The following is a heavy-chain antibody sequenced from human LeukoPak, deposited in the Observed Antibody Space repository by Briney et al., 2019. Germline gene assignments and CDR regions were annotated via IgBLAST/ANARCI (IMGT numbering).Heavy chain of an antibody. V-gene: IGHV5-51*01. CDR1: GSRFINYW. Sequence: GESPQIPSTALGSRFINYWSAWGRRVPGKGLEWGAIIYPGNSDTRFNTSFKGHVTLSVEKSINTAFLQWSSLEASDAAMFSCARPRSDSTGYYPSYFDLWGRGTLLTVSS. CDR3: ARPRSDSTGYYPSYFDL. D-gene: IGHD3-22*01. CDR2: IYPGNSDT. J-gene: IGHJ2*01.